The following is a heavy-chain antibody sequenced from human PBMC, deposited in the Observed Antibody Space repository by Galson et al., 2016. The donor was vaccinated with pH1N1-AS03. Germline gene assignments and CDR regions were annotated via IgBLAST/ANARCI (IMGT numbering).Heavy chain of an antibody. Sequence: SLRLSCAASGFSLTDYYINWIRQAPGKGLEWVAHISSGGEAIFYADSVKGRFTTSRDNAKSSVYLQIHSLRAGDTAVYYCATTDGYNSYFDYWGQGTLITVSS. D-gene: IGHD5-24*01. CDR3: ATTDGYNSYFDY. V-gene: IGHV3-11*01. CDR2: ISSGGEAI. CDR1: GFSLTDYY. J-gene: IGHJ4*02.